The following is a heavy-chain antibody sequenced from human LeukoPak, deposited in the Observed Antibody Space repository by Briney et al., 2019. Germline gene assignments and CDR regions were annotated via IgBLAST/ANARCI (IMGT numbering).Heavy chain of an antibody. CDR2: IYYSGST. J-gene: IGHJ4*02. CDR3: ARGADYGDYPYYFDY. Sequence: PSETLSLTCTVSGGSISSYYWSWIRQPPGKGLEWIGYIYYSGSTNYNPSLKSRVTISVDTSKNQFSLKLSSVTAADTAVYYCARGADYGDYPYYFDYWGQGTLVTVSS. D-gene: IGHD4-17*01. V-gene: IGHV4-59*12. CDR1: GGSISSYY.